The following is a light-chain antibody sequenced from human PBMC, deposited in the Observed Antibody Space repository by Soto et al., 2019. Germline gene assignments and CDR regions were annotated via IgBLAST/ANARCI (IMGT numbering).Light chain of an antibody. V-gene: IGKV3-20*01. CDR3: QQYGSSPYT. CDR2: GAS. CDR1: QSVSSSS. J-gene: IGKJ2*01. Sequence: EIVLTQSPGTLSLSPGERATLSCRASQSVSSSSLAWYQQKPRQAPRLLIFGASSRATGIPDRFSGSGSGTDFTLAISRLEPEYCAVYYCQQYGSSPYTFGQGTKLEI.